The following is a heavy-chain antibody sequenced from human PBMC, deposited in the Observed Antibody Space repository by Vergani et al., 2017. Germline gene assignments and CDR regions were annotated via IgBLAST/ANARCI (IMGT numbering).Heavy chain of an antibody. CDR1: GGSISPYY. J-gene: IGHJ6*02. D-gene: IGHD3-9*01. V-gene: IGHV4-4*07. CDR3: ARVMYRDEASTGYRLEGMDI. CDR2: IYTSEST. Sequence: QVQLQESGPGLVKPSETLSLTCIVSGGSISPYYWSWIRQPAGKGLEWIGRIYTSESTNYNPSLKSRVTMSVDTSKNQFSLKLSSVTAADTAVYSCARVMYRDEASTGYRLEGMDIWGQGTTVTISS.